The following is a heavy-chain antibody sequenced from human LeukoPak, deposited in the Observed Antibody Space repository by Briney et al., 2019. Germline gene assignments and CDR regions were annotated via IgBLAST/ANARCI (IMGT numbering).Heavy chain of an antibody. CDR3: ARVKVGNDYVWGSYRNRRRYYFDY. Sequence: SETLSLTCTVSGGSISSSSYYWGWIRQPPGKGLEWIGSIYHSGSTYYNPSLKSRVTISVDTSKNQFSLKLSSVTAADTAVYYCARVKVGNDYVWGSYRNRRRYYFDYWGQGTLVTVSS. D-gene: IGHD3-16*02. CDR2: IYHSGST. J-gene: IGHJ4*02. CDR1: GGSISSSSYY. V-gene: IGHV4-39*07.